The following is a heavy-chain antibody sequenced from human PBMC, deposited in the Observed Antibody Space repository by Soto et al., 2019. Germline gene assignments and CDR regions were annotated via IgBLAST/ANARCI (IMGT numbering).Heavy chain of an antibody. CDR1: GYTFTGYY. CDR3: ARVGREDSPFPSKHATGGDFDY. CDR2: INPNSGGT. V-gene: IGHV1-2*02. J-gene: IGHJ4*02. Sequence: QVQLVQSGAEVKKPGASVKVSCKASGYTFTGYYMHWVRQAPGQGLEWMGWINPNSGGTNYAQKFQGRVTMTRDTSISTPYRELGRLRSDDTAVYYCARVGREDSPFPSKHATGGDFDYWGQGTLVTVSS. D-gene: IGHD3-10*01.